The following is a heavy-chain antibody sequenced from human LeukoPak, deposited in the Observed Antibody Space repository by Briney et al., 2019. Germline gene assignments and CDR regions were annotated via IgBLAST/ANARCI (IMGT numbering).Heavy chain of an antibody. J-gene: IGHJ4*02. CDR3: AKEVFPSIAVAGTGDY. D-gene: IGHD6-19*01. Sequence: PGGSLGLSCAASGFTFSSYAMSWVRQAPGKGLEWVLAISGSGGSTYYADSVKGRFTISRDNSKNTLYLQMNSLRAEDTAVYYCAKEVFPSIAVAGTGDYWGQGTLVTVSS. CDR2: ISGSGGST. V-gene: IGHV3-23*01. CDR1: GFTFSSYA.